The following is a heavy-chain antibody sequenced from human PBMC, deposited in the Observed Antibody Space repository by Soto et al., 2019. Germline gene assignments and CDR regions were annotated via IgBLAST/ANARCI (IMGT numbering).Heavy chain of an antibody. CDR2: IIPIFGTA. CDR1: GGTFSSYA. CDR3: ARGRRGVAVAPASYYYYGMDV. V-gene: IGHV1-69*13. J-gene: IGHJ6*02. D-gene: IGHD6-19*01. Sequence: ASVKVSCKASGGTFSSYAISWVRQAPGQGLEWMGGIIPIFGTANYAQKFQGRVTITADESTSTAYMELSSLRSEDTAVYYCARGRRGVAVAPASYYYYGMDVWGQGTTVTVSS.